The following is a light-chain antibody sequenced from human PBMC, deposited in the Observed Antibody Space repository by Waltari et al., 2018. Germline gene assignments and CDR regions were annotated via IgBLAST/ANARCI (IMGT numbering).Light chain of an antibody. J-gene: IGKJ4*01. Sequence: DIQMTQSPTSVSASVGERVTITCRASQNIGTSLNWYQQKPGKAPKLLVHAASSLYSGVPSRFSGSGSGTDFTLTISSLQPEDFTTYYCQQSYSTPRLTFGGGTKVDIK. CDR1: QNIGTS. CDR2: AAS. V-gene: IGKV1-39*01. CDR3: QQSYSTPRLT.